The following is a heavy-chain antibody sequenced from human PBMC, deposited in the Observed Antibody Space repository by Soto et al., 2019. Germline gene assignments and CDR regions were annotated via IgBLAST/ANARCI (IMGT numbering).Heavy chain of an antibody. V-gene: IGHV3-23*01. CDR2: ISGSGGST. Sequence: PGGSLRLSCAASGFTFDNYAMSWVRQAPGKGLEWVSAISGSGGSTYYADSVKGRFTISRDNSKNTLYLQMNSLRAEDTAVYYCAKGCITIFGVVIGHDAFDIWGQGTMVTVSS. J-gene: IGHJ3*02. D-gene: IGHD3-3*01. CDR1: GFTFDNYA. CDR3: AKGCITIFGVVIGHDAFDI.